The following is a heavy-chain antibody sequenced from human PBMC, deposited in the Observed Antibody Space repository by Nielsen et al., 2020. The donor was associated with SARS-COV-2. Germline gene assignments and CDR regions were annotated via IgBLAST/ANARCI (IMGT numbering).Heavy chain of an antibody. CDR2: IYYSGST. V-gene: IGHV4-59*08. CDR3: ARQQTSHSTYYYYGMDV. Sequence: SETLFLTCTVSGGSISSYYWSWIRQPPGKGLEWIGYIYYSGSTNYNPSLKSRVTISVDTSKNQFSLKLSSVTAADTAVYYCARQQTSHSTYYYYGMDVWGQGTTVTVSS. CDR1: GGSISSYY. J-gene: IGHJ6*02.